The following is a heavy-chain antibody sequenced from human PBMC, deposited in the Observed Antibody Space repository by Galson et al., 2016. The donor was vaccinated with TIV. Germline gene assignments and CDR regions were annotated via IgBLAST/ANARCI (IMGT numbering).Heavy chain of an antibody. V-gene: IGHV3-66*02. CDR3: ARDRRHCGNECYLYYYYGMDV. CDR1: GFIVSINY. D-gene: IGHD2-21*01. J-gene: IGHJ6*02. CDR2: ISSGGYT. Sequence: SLRLSCAASGFIVSINYMTWVRQAPGKGLEWVSLISSGGYTSYADSVKGRFTISRDNSKNTVYLQMNSLRAEDKAVYYCARDRRHCGNECYLYYYYGMDVWGQGTAVTVSS.